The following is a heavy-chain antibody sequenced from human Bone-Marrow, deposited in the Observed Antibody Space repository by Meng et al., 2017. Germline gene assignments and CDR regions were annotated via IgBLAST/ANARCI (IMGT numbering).Heavy chain of an antibody. J-gene: IGHJ3*02. Sequence: SETLSLTCAVYGGSFSGYYWSWIRQPPGKGLEWIGEINHSGSTNYNPSLKSRVTISVDTSKNQFPLKLSSVTAADTAVYYCAGDSWIQLWFREEDVAFDIWGQGTMVTVSS. CDR1: GGSFSGYY. CDR3: AGDSWIQLWFREEDVAFDI. D-gene: IGHD5-18*01. CDR2: INHSGST. V-gene: IGHV4-34*01.